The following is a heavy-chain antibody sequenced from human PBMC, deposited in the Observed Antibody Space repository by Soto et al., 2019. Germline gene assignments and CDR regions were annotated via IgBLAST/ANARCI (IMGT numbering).Heavy chain of an antibody. CDR1: GYAFTTYG. CDR3: ARGRYGDY. J-gene: IGHJ4*02. CDR2: ISAHNGNT. V-gene: IGHV1-18*01. Sequence: QVHLVQSGAEVKKPGASVNVSCKGSGYAFTTYGITCVRQAPGQGLEWMGWISAHNGNTNYAQKLQGKVTVTRDTSKSTAYMELRSLTSDDTAGSYCARGRYGDYWGQGALVTVSS. D-gene: IGHD1-1*01.